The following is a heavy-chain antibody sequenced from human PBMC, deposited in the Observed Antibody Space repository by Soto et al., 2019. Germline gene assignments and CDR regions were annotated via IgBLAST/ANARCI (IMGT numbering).Heavy chain of an antibody. CDR1: GFTVSSKY. D-gene: IGHD2-15*01. V-gene: IGHV3-66*01. CDR2: IQSGGPT. CDR3: ARDDVPCDGGRCYGVPLDG. Sequence: HPGGSLRLSCAASGFTVSSKYMSWVRQAPGKGLEWVSLIQSGGPTYYADSVKGRFTISRDTSENTVHLQMDSLRAEDTAVYYCARDDVPCDGGRCYGVPLDGWGKGTTVTVSS. J-gene: IGHJ6*04.